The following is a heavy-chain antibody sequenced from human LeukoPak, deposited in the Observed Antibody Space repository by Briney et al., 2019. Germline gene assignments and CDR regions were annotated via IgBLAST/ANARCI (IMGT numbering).Heavy chain of an antibody. V-gene: IGHV1-2*02. Sequence: ASVKVSCKASGYTFTSYGISWVRQAPGQGLEWMGWFNPNSGGTEYAQAFQGRVTMTRDTSISTTYMELSRLRSDDTAVYYCAREETSITTRPWYWGQGTLVTVSS. J-gene: IGHJ4*02. CDR2: FNPNSGGT. D-gene: IGHD6-6*01. CDR1: GYTFTSYG. CDR3: AREETSITTRPWY.